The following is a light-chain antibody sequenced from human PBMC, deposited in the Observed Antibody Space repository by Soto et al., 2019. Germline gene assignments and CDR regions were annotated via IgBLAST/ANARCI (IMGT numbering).Light chain of an antibody. CDR3: QQRSNWPPSIT. Sequence: EIFLTQSPATLSLSRWERATLSWRASQSVTTYLAWYQQRPGQAPRLLIYDASNRATGIPARFSGSGSGTDFTLTIGSLEPEDFAVYYCQQRSNWPPSITFGQGTQLEIK. V-gene: IGKV3-11*01. J-gene: IGKJ5*01. CDR1: QSVTTY. CDR2: DAS.